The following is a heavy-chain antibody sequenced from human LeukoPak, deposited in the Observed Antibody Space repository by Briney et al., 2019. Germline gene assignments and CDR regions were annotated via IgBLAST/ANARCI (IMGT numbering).Heavy chain of an antibody. CDR2: ISYDGSNK. CDR3: ARDALPPYSSGWYLDGENSGFDY. V-gene: IGHV3-30-3*01. D-gene: IGHD6-19*01. Sequence: GGSLRLSCAASGFTFSSYAMHWVRQAPGKGLEWVAVISYDGSNKYYADSVKGRFTISRDNSKNTLYLQMNSLRAEDTAVYYCARDALPPYSSGWYLDGENSGFDYWGQGTLVTVSS. CDR1: GFTFSSYA. J-gene: IGHJ4*02.